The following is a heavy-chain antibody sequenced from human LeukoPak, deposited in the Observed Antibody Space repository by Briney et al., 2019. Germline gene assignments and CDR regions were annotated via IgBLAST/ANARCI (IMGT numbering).Heavy chain of an antibody. D-gene: IGHD3-16*01. CDR2: ISGSAGGT. Sequence: QSGGSLRLSCVVSGITLSNYAMSWVRRAPGKGLEWVAGISGSAGGTKYADSEKGRFTISRDNSLNTLYLQMNSLRAEDTAVYYCAKVDAFIIGAIDYWGQGTLVTVSS. V-gene: IGHV3-23*01. CDR1: GITLSNYA. CDR3: AKVDAFIIGAIDY. J-gene: IGHJ4*02.